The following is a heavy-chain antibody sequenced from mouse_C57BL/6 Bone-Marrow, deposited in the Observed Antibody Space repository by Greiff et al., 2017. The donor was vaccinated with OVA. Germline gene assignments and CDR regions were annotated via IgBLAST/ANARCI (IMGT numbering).Heavy chain of an antibody. J-gene: IGHJ2*01. D-gene: IGHD2-14*01. CDR3: ARGWAYYRFY. V-gene: IGHV1-64*01. CDR2: IHPNSGST. CDR1: GYTFTSYW. Sequence: QVQLQQPGAELVKPGASVKLSCKASGYTFTSYWMHWVKQRPGQGLEWIGLIHPNSGSTNYNEKFKSKATLTVDNSSSTAYMQLSSLTSEDSAVYYCARGWAYYRFYWGQGTTRTVSS.